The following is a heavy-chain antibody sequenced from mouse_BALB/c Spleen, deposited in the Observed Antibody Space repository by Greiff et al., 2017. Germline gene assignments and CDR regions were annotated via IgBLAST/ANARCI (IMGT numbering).Heavy chain of an antibody. J-gene: IGHJ2*01. CDR1: GYTFTSYW. D-gene: IGHD1-1*01. CDR2: IDPSDSET. V-gene: IGHV1-69*02. Sequence: QVQLQQPGAELVKPGAPVKLSCKASGYTFTSYWMNWVKQRPGRGLEWIGRIDPSDSETHYNQKFKDKATLTVDKSSSTAYIQRSSLTSEDSAVYYGASRWLYGSSCFDYWGQGTTLTVSS. CDR3: ASRWLYGSSCFDY.